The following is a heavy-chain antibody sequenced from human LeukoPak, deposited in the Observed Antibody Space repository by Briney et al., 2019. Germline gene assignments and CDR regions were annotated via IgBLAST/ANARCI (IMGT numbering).Heavy chain of an antibody. D-gene: IGHD3-22*01. J-gene: IGHJ4*02. CDR3: AREVYYYDSSGYSARSAYYFDY. CDR1: GFTFSSYG. Sequence: GGSLRLSCAASGFTFSSYGMHWVRQAPGKGLEWLAVISYDGSNKYYADSVKGRFTISRDNSKNTLYLQMNSLRAEDTAVYYCAREVYYYDSSGYSARSAYYFDYWGQGTLVTVSS. CDR2: ISYDGSNK. V-gene: IGHV3-30*03.